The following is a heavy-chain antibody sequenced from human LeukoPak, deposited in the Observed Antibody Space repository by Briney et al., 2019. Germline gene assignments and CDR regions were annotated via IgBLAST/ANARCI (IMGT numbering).Heavy chain of an antibody. Sequence: GESLKISCKGSGYSFTSYWIGWVGQMPGKGLEWIGIIYPGDSDTRYRPSCQGQVTIPADKSISTAYLQWSSLKASDTAMYYCARRDPTPYGDPDYWGQGTLVTVSS. CDR1: GYSFTSYW. CDR2: IYPGDSDT. J-gene: IGHJ4*02. CDR3: ARRDPTPYGDPDY. D-gene: IGHD3-10*01. V-gene: IGHV5-51*01.